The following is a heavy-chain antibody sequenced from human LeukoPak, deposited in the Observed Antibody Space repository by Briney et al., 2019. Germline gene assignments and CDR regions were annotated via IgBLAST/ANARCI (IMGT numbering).Heavy chain of an antibody. CDR3: ARTISSPEF. Sequence: PGGSLRLSCAASGFTFSNSAMSWVRQAPGRGLEWVSVISGSGGSTFSADSVKGRFTISRDNSKNTLYLQMNSLRVEDTAVYYCARTISSPEFWGQGTLVTVSS. J-gene: IGHJ4*02. CDR1: GFTFSNSA. V-gene: IGHV3-23*01. CDR2: ISGSGGST. D-gene: IGHD1-7*01.